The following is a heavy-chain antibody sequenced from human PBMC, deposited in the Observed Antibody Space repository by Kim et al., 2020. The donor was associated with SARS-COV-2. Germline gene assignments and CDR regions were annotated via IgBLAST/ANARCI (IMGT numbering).Heavy chain of an antibody. J-gene: IGHJ4*02. D-gene: IGHD2-8*01. V-gene: IGHV3-30*18. CDR2: ISYDGSNK. CDR3: AKDLEYAPPNPHNDEDY. CDR1: GFTFSSYG. Sequence: GGSLRLSCAASGFTFSSYGMHWVRQAPGKGLEWVAVISYDGSNKYYADSVKGRFTISRDNSKNTLYLQMNSLRAEDTAVYYCAKDLEYAPPNPHNDEDYWGQGTLVTVSS.